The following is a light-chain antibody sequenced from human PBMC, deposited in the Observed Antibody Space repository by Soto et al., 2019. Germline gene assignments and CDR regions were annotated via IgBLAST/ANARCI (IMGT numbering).Light chain of an antibody. V-gene: IGKV3-11*01. CDR1: QSVSSY. J-gene: IGKJ1*01. CDR3: QQRSNWPSWT. Sequence: EIVLTQSPGTLSLSPGERATLSCRVSQSVSSYLAWYQQKPGQAPRLLIYDASNRAAGIPARFSGSGSGTDFTLTISSLEPEDFAVYYCQQRSNWPSWTFGQGTKVDIK. CDR2: DAS.